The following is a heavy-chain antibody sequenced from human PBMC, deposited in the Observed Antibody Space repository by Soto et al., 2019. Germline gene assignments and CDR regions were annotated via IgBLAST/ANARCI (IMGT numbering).Heavy chain of an antibody. V-gene: IGHV3-30-3*01. CDR1: GFPFTSYA. Sequence: QVLLVESGGGVVQPGTSLTLSCAASGFPFTSYAMHWVRQTPEKGLQWLTIISSDGSTIHYVDSVKGRFTISRDNSKNTVYLQMNSRRADDAAVYYCARGTGSGSFLIDYWGQGTLVTVSS. J-gene: IGHJ4*02. CDR2: ISSDGSTI. CDR3: ARGTGSGSFLIDY. D-gene: IGHD3-10*01.